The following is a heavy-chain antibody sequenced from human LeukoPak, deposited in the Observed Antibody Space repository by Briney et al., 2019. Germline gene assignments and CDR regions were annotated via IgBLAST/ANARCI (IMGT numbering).Heavy chain of an antibody. J-gene: IGHJ3*02. CDR2: IYYSGST. CDR1: GGSLSSGDYY. Sequence: SQTLSLTCTVSGGSLSSGDYYWSWIRQPPGKGLEWIGYIYYSGSTYYNPSLKSRVTISVDTSKNQFSLKLSSVTAADTAVYYCARPVVPAAPDAFDIWGQGTMVTVSS. D-gene: IGHD2-2*01. V-gene: IGHV4-30-4*08. CDR3: ARPVVPAAPDAFDI.